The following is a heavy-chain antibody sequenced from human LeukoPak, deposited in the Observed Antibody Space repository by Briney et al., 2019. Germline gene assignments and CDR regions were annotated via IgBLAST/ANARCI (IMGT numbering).Heavy chain of an antibody. V-gene: IGHV1-46*01. CDR3: AREKSGSYSSDWYYGMDV. Sequence: GASVKVSCKASRYTFTSYYMHWVRQAPGQGLEWMGIINPSGGSTSYAQKFQGRVTMTRDTSTSTVYMELSSLRSEDTAVYYCAREKSGSYSSDWYYGMDVWGQGTTVTVSS. CDR2: INPSGGST. J-gene: IGHJ6*02. D-gene: IGHD1-26*01. CDR1: RYTFTSYY.